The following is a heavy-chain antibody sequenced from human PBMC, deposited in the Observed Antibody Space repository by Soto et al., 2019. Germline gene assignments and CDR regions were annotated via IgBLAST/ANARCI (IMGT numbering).Heavy chain of an antibody. CDR3: TRAGRGAVVVGDLGYFYYGMDV. Sequence: GGSLRLSCTASGLSVRNNYMSWVRQAPGMGLEWVSVIYNDGTTYYADSVKGRFIVSRDNAKNSLYLQMNNLRDEDTAVYYCTRAGRGAVVVGDLGYFYYGMDVWGQGTTVTVSS. J-gene: IGHJ6*02. D-gene: IGHD2-15*01. CDR2: IYNDGTT. CDR1: GLSVRNNY. V-gene: IGHV3-53*01.